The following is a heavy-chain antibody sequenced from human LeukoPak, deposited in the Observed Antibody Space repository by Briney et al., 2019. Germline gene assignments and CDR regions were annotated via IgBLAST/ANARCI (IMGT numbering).Heavy chain of an antibody. CDR3: ARLQNRGFDYGYDDAFDV. V-gene: IGHV4-59*08. CDR1: HGSISRYY. Sequence: RPSETLSLTCIVSHGSISRYYWSWIRQPPGKGLEWIGHIYYSGSTEYSPSLKSRVTISVDTSENQVFLKVTSVTAADTAVYYCARLQNRGFDYGYDDAFDVWGQGTMVTVSS. CDR2: IYYSGST. D-gene: IGHD5-18*01. J-gene: IGHJ3*01.